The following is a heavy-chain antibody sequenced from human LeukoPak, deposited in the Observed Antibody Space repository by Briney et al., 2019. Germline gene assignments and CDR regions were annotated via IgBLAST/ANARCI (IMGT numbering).Heavy chain of an antibody. CDR3: AREGHSYGYLRL. D-gene: IGHD5-18*01. CDR1: GGSISGYH. Sequence: SETLSLTCTVTGGSISGYHWNWIRQSPGKGLEWIGNIFYTGNVDYNPSLQSRVTISVDTSKNEISLILSSVTAADTAVYYCAREGHSYGYLRLWGQGTLVTVSS. V-gene: IGHV4-59*01. J-gene: IGHJ4*02. CDR2: IFYTGNV.